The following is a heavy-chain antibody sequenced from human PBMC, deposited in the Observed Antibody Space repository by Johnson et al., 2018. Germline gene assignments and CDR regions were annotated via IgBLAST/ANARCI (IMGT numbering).Heavy chain of an antibody. Sequence: QVQLQESGPGLVEPSETLSLTCSVSGGSISSSSDFWGWVRQPPGKGLEWIGSIYYSGSTYYNPSLKSRVTISADPSKNQFSLRLNSVTAADTAVYYCARHYFYDSSAFDAFDIWGQGTMVSVSS. CDR2: IYYSGST. V-gene: IGHV4-39*01. CDR3: ARHYFYDSSAFDAFDI. D-gene: IGHD3-22*01. J-gene: IGHJ3*02. CDR1: GGSISSSSDF.